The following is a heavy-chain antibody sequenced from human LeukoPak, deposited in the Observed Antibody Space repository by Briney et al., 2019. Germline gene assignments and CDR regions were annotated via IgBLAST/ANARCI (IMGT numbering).Heavy chain of an antibody. V-gene: IGHV4-59*01. CDR1: GGSISSYY. CDR3: ARGSGSSLYNWFDP. D-gene: IGHD1-26*01. Sequence: SETLSLTCTVSGGSISSYYWSWIRQPPGKGLEWIGYIYYSGSTNYNPSLKSRVTISVDTSKNQFSLKLSSVTAADTAVYYCARGSGSSLYNWFDPWGQGTLVTVSS. J-gene: IGHJ5*02. CDR2: IYYSGST.